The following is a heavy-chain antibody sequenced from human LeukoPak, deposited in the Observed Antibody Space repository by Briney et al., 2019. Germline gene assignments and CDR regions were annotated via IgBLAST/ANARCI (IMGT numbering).Heavy chain of an antibody. D-gene: IGHD2-21*01. CDR2: IYYSGST. Sequence: KPSETLSLTCTVSGGSISSSSYYWGWIRQPPGKGLEWIGSIYYSGSTYYNPSLKSRVTISVDTSKNQFSLKLSSVTAADTAVYYCARHAFWNLWSKGFDYWGQGTLVTVSS. CDR3: ARHAFWNLWSKGFDY. J-gene: IGHJ4*02. V-gene: IGHV4-39*01. CDR1: GGSISSSSYY.